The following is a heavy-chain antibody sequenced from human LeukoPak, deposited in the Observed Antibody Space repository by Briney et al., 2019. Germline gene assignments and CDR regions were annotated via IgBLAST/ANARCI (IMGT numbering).Heavy chain of an antibody. CDR2: ISDNGDNT. J-gene: IGHJ4*02. D-gene: IGHD1-26*01. V-gene: IGHV3-64D*08. CDR1: GFTFSSYA. Sequence: GGSLRLSCAASGFTFSSYAMHWVRQAPGKGLEYVSTISDNGDNTCYADSVKGRFIISRDNSKNTLYLQMNSLRVEDTAVYYCIKDLSGTWSFDYWGQGTLLIVSS. CDR3: IKDLSGTWSFDY.